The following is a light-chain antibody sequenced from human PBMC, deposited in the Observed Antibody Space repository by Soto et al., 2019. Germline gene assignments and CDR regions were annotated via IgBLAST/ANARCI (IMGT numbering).Light chain of an antibody. V-gene: IGKV3-11*01. CDR2: DAS. CDR1: QSVRFY. CDR3: QQRTNWSWT. Sequence: EIVLTQSPATLSLSPGERATLSCRASQSVRFYLAWYQQKPGQTPRLLIYDASKRATGIPARFSGSGFGTDFTLTISSLGPEDFAVYYCQQRTNWSWTFGQGTKVEIK. J-gene: IGKJ1*01.